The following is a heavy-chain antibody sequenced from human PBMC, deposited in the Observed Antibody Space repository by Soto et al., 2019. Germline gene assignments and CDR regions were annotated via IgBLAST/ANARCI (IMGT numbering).Heavy chain of an antibody. Sequence: HGEYLKISCKGSGYSFTSYWIGWVRQMPGKGLEWMGIIYPGDSDTRYSPSFQGQVTISADKSISTAYLQWSSLKASDTAMYYCARSGKLELRHYYYYGMNVWGQGTTVTVSS. CDR1: GYSFTSYW. CDR3: ARSGKLELRHYYYYGMNV. CDR2: IYPGDSDT. J-gene: IGHJ6*02. V-gene: IGHV5-51*01. D-gene: IGHD1-7*01.